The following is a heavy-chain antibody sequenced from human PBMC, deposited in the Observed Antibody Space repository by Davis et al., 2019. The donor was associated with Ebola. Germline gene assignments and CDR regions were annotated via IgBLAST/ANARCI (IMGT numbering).Heavy chain of an antibody. CDR3: ARDSMYYYDSNRYWPNDY. CDR2: INPNSGGT. J-gene: IGHJ4*02. V-gene: IGHV1-2*02. D-gene: IGHD3-22*01. CDR1: GYTFTSYD. Sequence: ASVTVSCQASGYTFTSYDINWVRQAPGQGLEWMGWINPNSGGTKYAQKFQGRVTMTRDMSISPVYMELSRLGSNDTANYYCARDSMYYYDSNRYWPNDYWGQGTLVTVSS.